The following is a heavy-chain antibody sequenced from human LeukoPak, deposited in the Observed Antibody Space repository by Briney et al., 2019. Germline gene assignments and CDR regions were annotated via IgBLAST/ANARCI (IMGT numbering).Heavy chain of an antibody. D-gene: IGHD5-18*01. CDR3: AKDRVRRGYSYGLFDY. CDR2: FDPEDGET. CDR1: GYTLTELS. Sequence: ASVTVSCKVSGYTLTELSMHWVRQAPGKGLEWMGGFDPEDGETIYAQKFQGRVTMTEDTSTDTAYMELSSLRTEDTALYYCAKDRVRRGYSYGLFDYWGQGTLVTVSS. V-gene: IGHV1-24*01. J-gene: IGHJ4*02.